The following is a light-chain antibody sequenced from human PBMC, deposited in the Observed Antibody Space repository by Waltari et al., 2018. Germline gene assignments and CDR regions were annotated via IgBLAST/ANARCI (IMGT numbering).Light chain of an antibody. CDR3: KQSYGTPRT. CDR2: GAS. CDR1: QSISSY. J-gene: IGKJ1*01. Sequence: DIQMTQSPSSLSASVGDRVTITCRASQSISSYLNWYQQKPGKAPKFLIYGASGLHGGAPFRFSGSGSGTDFTLTISSLQPEDFATYFCKQSYGTPRTFGQGTKVEI. V-gene: IGKV1-39*01.